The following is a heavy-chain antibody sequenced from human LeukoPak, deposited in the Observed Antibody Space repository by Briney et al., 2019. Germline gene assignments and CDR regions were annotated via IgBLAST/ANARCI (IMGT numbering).Heavy chain of an antibody. V-gene: IGHV4-59*01. CDR2: ISYSGNS. D-gene: IGHD3-10*01. J-gene: IGHJ6*02. Sequence: PSETLSLTCSVSGGSISNYFWSWIRQPPGKGLEYVGHISYSGNSYYNPSLESRVTISVDTSKNQFSLKLSSVTAAETALYYCARETKLFTMVRGVRGYYYGMDVWGQGTTVIVSS. CDR3: ARETKLFTMVRGVRGYYYGMDV. CDR1: GGSISNYF.